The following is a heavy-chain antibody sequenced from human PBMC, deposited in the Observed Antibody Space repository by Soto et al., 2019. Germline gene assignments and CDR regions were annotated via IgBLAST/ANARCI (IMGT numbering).Heavy chain of an antibody. CDR2: IWYDGSNK. D-gene: IGHD2-15*01. J-gene: IGHJ6*02. V-gene: IGHV3-33*01. CDR1: GFTFSSYG. CDR3: ARDRYCSGGSCYRSYYYGMDV. Sequence: QVQLVESGGGVVQPGRSLRLSCAASGFTFSSYGMHWVRQAPGKGLEWVAVIWYDGSNKYYADSVKGRFTISRDNSKNTLYLQMNSLRAEDTAVYYFARDRYCSGGSCYRSYYYGMDVWGPGTTVTVSS.